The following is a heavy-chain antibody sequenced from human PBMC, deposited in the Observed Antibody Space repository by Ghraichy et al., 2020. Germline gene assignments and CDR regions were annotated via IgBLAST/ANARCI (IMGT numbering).Heavy chain of an antibody. D-gene: IGHD2-2*01. CDR1: GGSISSGGHY. CDR3: ASSSPEFDY. Sequence: SLNISCTVSGGSISSGGHYWSWIRQHPGKGLEWIGYIYYSGSTYYNPSLKSRVTISVDTSKNQFSLKLSSVTAADTAVYYCASSSPEFDYWGQGTLVTVSS. CDR2: IYYSGST. J-gene: IGHJ4*02. V-gene: IGHV4-31*03.